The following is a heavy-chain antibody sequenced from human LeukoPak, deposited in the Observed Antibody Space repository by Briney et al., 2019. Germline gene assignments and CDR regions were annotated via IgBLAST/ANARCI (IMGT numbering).Heavy chain of an antibody. CDR3: TRAGYPRFDY. CDR2: IRSKAYGGTT. D-gene: IGHD1-1*01. CDR1: GFTFGGYA. J-gene: IGHJ4*02. Sequence: GGSLRLSCTASGFTFGGYAMSWVRQAPGKGLEWVGFIRSKAYGGTTEYAASVKGRFTISRDDSKSIAYLQMNSLKTEDTAVYYCTRAGYPRFDYWGQGTLVTVYS. V-gene: IGHV3-49*04.